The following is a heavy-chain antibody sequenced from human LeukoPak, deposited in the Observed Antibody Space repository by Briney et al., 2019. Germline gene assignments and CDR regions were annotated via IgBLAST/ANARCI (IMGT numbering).Heavy chain of an antibody. CDR2: ISSSSSSI. J-gene: IGHJ4*02. Sequence: GGSLRLSCAASGFTFSNYGMNWVRQAPGKGLEGVSSISSSSSSIYYADSLKGGFTISRDNAKTSLYLQMNSLRAEDTAVYYCARLADYGNYGPREYLDFWGQGTLVTVSS. V-gene: IGHV3-21*01. CDR3: ARLADYGNYGPREYLDF. D-gene: IGHD4-11*01. CDR1: GFTFSNYG.